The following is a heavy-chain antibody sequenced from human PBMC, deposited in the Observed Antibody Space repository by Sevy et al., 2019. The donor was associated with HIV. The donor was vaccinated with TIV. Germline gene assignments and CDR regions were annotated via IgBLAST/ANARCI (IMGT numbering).Heavy chain of an antibody. CDR3: TRAQSPALDTAMVI. V-gene: IGHV3-49*03. D-gene: IGHD5-18*01. CDR2: IRSKPYGGTT. Sequence: GGSLRLSCTASGFTFGDYALSWFRQGPGKGLEWIGFIRSKPYGGTTEYAPSVKGRFIISRVDSYNTAYLQMNSLKEEDTGVYYCTRAQSPALDTAMVIWGQGTLVTVSS. CDR1: GFTFGDYA. J-gene: IGHJ4*02.